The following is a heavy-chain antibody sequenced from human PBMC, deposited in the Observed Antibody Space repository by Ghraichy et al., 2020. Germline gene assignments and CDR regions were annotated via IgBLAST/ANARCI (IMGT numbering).Heavy chain of an antibody. J-gene: IGHJ1*01. V-gene: IGHV3-23*01. D-gene: IGHD2-15*01. Sequence: GESLNISCAASGFTFINYAMTWVRQAPGKGLEWVSVFSGSGGSTYYADSVKGRFTISRDNSKNMLYLQMNSLRAEDTAVYYCARVVVAAQKAFQDWGQGTLVTVSS. CDR3: ARVVVAAQKAFQD. CDR1: GFTFINYA. CDR2: FSGSGGST.